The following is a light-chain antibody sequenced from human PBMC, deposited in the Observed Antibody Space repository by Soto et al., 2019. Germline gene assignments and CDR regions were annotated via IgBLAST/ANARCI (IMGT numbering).Light chain of an antibody. J-gene: IGKJ5*01. V-gene: IGKV3-20*01. CDR1: ESISRDY. CDR2: GAS. Sequence: LSCRAIESISRDYLAWYQQRLGQAPRLLIYGASSGATGIPDRFSGSGSGTDFTLTISRLEPEEFAVSYCQQYGRSPPTTLGPGTRLEIK. CDR3: QQYGRSPPTT.